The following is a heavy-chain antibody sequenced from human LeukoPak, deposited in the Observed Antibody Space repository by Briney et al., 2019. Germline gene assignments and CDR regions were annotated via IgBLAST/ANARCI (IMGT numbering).Heavy chain of an antibody. CDR3: ARDYNYGDNSVFDY. D-gene: IGHD4-23*01. Sequence: GGSLRLSCAASGFTFSGYWMSWVRQAPGKGLEWVASIKQDGSEKYYVDSVKGRFTISRDNAKNSLYLQMNSLRAEDTAVYYCARDYNYGDNSVFDYWGQGTLVTVSS. CDR1: GFTFSGYW. J-gene: IGHJ4*02. V-gene: IGHV3-7*01. CDR2: IKQDGSEK.